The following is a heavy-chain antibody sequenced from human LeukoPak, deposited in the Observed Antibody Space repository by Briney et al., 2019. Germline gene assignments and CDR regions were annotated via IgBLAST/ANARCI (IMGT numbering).Heavy chain of an antibody. Sequence: GGSLRLSCAASGFTFSSYDMYWVRQAPGKGLEWVALISYDGSNKYNADSVKGRFTISRDNAKNSLYLQMNSLRAEDTAVYYCARPSGYEDSWGQGTLVTVSS. CDR1: GFTFSSYD. CDR2: ISYDGSNK. J-gene: IGHJ4*02. CDR3: ARPSGYEDS. D-gene: IGHD5-12*01. V-gene: IGHV3-30*03.